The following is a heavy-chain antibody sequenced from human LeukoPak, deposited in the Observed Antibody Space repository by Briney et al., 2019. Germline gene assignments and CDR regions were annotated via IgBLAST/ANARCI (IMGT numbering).Heavy chain of an antibody. D-gene: IGHD5-18*01. CDR3: ARSSYTAMVTSYYYYYMDV. CDR2: IIPIFGTA. J-gene: IGHJ6*03. V-gene: IGHV1-69*05. CDR1: GGTFSSYA. Sequence: ASVKVSCKASGGTFSSYAISWGRQAPGQGLEWMGGIIPIFGTANYAQKFQGRVTITTDESTSTAYMELSSLRSEDTAVYYCARSSYTAMVTSYYYYYMDVWGKGTTVTVSS.